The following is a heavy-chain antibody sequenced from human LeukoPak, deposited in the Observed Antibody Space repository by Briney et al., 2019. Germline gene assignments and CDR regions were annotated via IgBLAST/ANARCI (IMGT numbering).Heavy chain of an antibody. Sequence: GGSLRLSCAASGSTFSSFSMNWVRQAPGKGLEWVSSISSTSSYIYYADSVKGRFTISRDKDKNSVYLQMTSLRAEDTAVYYCARESGSRSYYYYMDVWGKGTTVTVSS. CDR1: GSTFSSFS. D-gene: IGHD2-2*01. J-gene: IGHJ6*03. V-gene: IGHV3-21*01. CDR3: ARESGSRSYYYYMDV. CDR2: ISSTSSYI.